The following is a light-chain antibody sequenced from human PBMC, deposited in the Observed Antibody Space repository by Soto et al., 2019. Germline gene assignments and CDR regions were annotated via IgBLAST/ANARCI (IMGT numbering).Light chain of an antibody. Sequence: QSVLTQPASVSGSPGQSIAISCTGTSSDVGGYKYVSWYQQHPGKAPKLLIYDVTNRPSGVSDRFSGSTSGNTASLTISGRQYEDEADYYCSSYTNSSSYVFGTGTKVTVL. CDR3: SSYTNSSSYV. CDR1: SSDVGGYKY. CDR2: DVT. J-gene: IGLJ1*01. V-gene: IGLV2-14*01.